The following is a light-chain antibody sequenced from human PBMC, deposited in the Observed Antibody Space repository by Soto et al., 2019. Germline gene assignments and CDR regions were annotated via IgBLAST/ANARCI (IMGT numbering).Light chain of an antibody. CDR3: QKRSNWPIN. V-gene: IGKV3-11*01. Sequence: VTQSQTTRAPCTVGMSTPAGRASQSVSSYLAWYKQKPGQAPRLLIYDASNRATGIPARFSGSGSGTDFTLTISSLEPEDFAVYYCQKRSNWPINCGQGQRREIK. CDR2: DAS. CDR1: QSVSSY. J-gene: IGKJ5*01.